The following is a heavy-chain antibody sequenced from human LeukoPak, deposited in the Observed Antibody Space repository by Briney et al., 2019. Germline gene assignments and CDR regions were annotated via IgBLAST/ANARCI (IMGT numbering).Heavy chain of an antibody. CDR2: ISSSSSYI. J-gene: IGHJ4*02. V-gene: IGHV3-21*01. CDR3: ARDLSSPFDY. D-gene: IGHD6-13*01. Sequence: GGALRLSCAASGFTLSSYSMNWVRQAPGKGLEWVSSISSSSSYIYYADSAKGRFTISRDNAKNSLYLQMNSLRAEDTAVYYCARDLSSPFDYWGQGTLVTVSS. CDR1: GFTLSSYS.